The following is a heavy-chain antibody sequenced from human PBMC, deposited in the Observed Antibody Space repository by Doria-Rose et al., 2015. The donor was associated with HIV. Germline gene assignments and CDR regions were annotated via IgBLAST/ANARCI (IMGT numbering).Heavy chain of an antibody. CDR2: IYTSGNT. Sequence: QVQLQESGPGLVKPSQTLSLTCTVSGGSISSGNYYWSWIRQPAGKGLEWIGRIYTSGNTKYTPPLKSRIPISIDPSKNQFSLTLSSVTAADTAVYYCAREGFSSGSYQVPYFDFWGQGTLVTVSS. J-gene: IGHJ4*02. CDR1: GGSISSGNYY. V-gene: IGHV4-61*02. CDR3: AREGFSSGSYQVPYFDF. D-gene: IGHD6-19*01.